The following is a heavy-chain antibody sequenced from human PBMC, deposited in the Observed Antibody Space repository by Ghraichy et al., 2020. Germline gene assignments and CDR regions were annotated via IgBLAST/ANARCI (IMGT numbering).Heavy chain of an antibody. V-gene: IGHV4-4*07. J-gene: IGHJ4*02. D-gene: IGHD2-8*01. CDR3: AREDCTNGVCRNDY. CDR2: IYTSGST. Sequence: ESLNITCTVSGGSISSYYWSWIRQPAGKGLEWIGRIYTSGSTNYNPSLKSRVTMSVDTSKNQFSLKLSSVTAADTAVYYCAREDCTNGVCRNDYWGQGTLVTVSS. CDR1: GGSISSYY.